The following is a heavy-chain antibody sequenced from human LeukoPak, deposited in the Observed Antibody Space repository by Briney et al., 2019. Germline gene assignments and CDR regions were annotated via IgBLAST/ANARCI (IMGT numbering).Heavy chain of an antibody. CDR1: GFTFSSYA. V-gene: IGHV3-64*01. CDR3: ARGRRYSSSWYYY. J-gene: IGHJ4*02. D-gene: IGHD6-13*01. CDR2: ISSNGGST. Sequence: GGSLRLSCAASGFTFSSYAMHWVRQAPGKGLESVSAISSNGGSTYYANSVKGRFTISRDNSKNTLYLQMGSLRAEDMAVYYCARGRRYSSSWYYYWGQGTLVTVSS.